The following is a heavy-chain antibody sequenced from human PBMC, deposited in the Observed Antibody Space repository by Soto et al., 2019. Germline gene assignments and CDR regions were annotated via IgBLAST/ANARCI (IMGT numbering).Heavy chain of an antibody. Sequence: PGGSLRLSFAASGFTFSYYAMYWVRQAPGKVLELVSVISFDGNIKYYTGSVKGRFTISRDNSKNTLHLQVNSLRTEDTALYYCARAPGHSVDSSGWQIDYWGRGTLVTVSS. V-gene: IGHV3-30-3*01. CDR2: ISFDGNIK. CDR1: GFTFSYYA. D-gene: IGHD6-19*01. CDR3: ARAPGHSVDSSGWQIDY. J-gene: IGHJ4*02.